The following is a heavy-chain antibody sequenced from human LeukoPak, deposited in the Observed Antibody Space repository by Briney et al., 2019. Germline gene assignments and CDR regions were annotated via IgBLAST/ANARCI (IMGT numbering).Heavy chain of an antibody. CDR2: ISGSADST. CDR3: AKSGGLGGHCSSTNCLYYYDN. CDR1: EFIFRTYV. Sequence: GGSLRLSCTASEFIFRTYVMTWFRQAPGKGLEWVSTISGSADSTYYADSVKGRFTISRDNSNNTLYLQMSSLRADDTAVYFCAKSGGLGGHCSSTNCLYYYDNWGQGTLVTVSS. J-gene: IGHJ4*02. D-gene: IGHD2-2*01. V-gene: IGHV3-23*01.